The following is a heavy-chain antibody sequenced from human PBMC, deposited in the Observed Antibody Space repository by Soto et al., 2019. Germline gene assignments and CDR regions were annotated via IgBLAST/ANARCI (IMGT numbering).Heavy chain of an antibody. CDR3: ARAEYSSSSHYYYGMDV. V-gene: IGHV3-21*01. CDR2: ISSSSSYI. D-gene: IGHD6-6*01. CDR1: GFTFSSYS. J-gene: IGHJ6*02. Sequence: PGGSLRLSCAASGFTFSSYSMNWVRQAPGKGLEWVSSISSSSSYIYYADSVKGRFTISRDNAKNSLYLQMNSLRAEDTAVYYCARAEYSSSSHYYYGMDVWGQGTTVTVSS.